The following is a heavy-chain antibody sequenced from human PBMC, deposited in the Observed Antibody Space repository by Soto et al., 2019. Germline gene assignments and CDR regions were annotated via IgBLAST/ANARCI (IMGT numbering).Heavy chain of an antibody. CDR1: RYSFTWYW. CDR2: CYASECCT. CDR3: ARHEGIVVVPAGMPTSYGMEV. Sequence: GGSLKIPSKGSRYSFTWYWICWVRQIPGKGVVWMEICYASECCTRYSPSFQDKPTSSADKSISTAYRQWSSLEAADTRMYYYARHEGIVVVPAGMPTSYGMEVWGQGTTVTVSS. D-gene: IGHD2-2*01. V-gene: IGHV5-51*01. J-gene: IGHJ6*02.